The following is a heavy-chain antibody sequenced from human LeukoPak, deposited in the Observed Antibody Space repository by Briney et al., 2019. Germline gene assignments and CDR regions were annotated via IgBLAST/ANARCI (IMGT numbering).Heavy chain of an antibody. J-gene: IGHJ4*02. Sequence: GGSLRLSCAASGLTFSSYAMTWVRQAPGKGLEWVSAISGSGDNTYLADSVKGRFTISRDNSKNTLYLQMNSLRAEDTAVYYCAKSRDYFDYRGQGTLVTVSS. CDR3: AKSRDYFDY. V-gene: IGHV3-23*01. CDR2: ISGSGDNT. CDR1: GLTFSSYA.